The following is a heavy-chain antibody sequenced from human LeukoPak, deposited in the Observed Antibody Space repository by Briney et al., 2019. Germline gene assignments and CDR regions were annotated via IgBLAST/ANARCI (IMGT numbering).Heavy chain of an antibody. D-gene: IGHD4-23*01. CDR2: IYTSGST. V-gene: IGHV4-4*07. Sequence: SETLSLTCTVSVGSISSYYWSWIRQPAGKGLEWIGRIYTSGSTNYNPSLKSRVTMSVDTSKNQFSLKLSSVTAADTAVYYCARDLGTNTVVTAFDYWGQGTLVTVSS. CDR1: VGSISSYY. J-gene: IGHJ4*02. CDR3: ARDLGTNTVVTAFDY.